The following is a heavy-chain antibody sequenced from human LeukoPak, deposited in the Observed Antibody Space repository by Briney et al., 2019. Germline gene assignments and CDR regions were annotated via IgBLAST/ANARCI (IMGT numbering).Heavy chain of an antibody. V-gene: IGHV3-64*01. CDR3: ARDHHERIAAAGLDY. J-gene: IGHJ4*02. Sequence: GGSLRLSCAASGFTFSSYAMHWVRQAPGKGLEYVSAISSNGGSTYYANSVKGRFTISRDNSKNTLYLQMGSLRAEDTAVYYCARDHHERIAAAGLDYWGQGTLVTVSS. D-gene: IGHD6-13*01. CDR2: ISSNGGST. CDR1: GFTFSSYA.